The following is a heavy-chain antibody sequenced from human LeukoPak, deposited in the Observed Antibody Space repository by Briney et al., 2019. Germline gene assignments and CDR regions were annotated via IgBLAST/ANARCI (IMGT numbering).Heavy chain of an antibody. J-gene: IGHJ4*02. CDR2: VNLQGST. Sequence: SETLSLTCAVYGGSFSGYYWSWIRQPPGKGLEWIGEVNLQGSTNYNPSLMGRVAISVDTSENHISLQLTSVTAADTAVYYCAREGGPYRPLDYSGQGTLVTVSS. V-gene: IGHV4-34*01. CDR3: AREGGPYRPLDY. CDR1: GGSFSGYY.